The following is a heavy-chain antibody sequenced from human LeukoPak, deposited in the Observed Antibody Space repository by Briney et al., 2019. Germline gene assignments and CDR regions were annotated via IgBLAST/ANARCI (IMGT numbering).Heavy chain of an antibody. V-gene: IGHV1-8*01. D-gene: IGHD2-2*01. Sequence: ASVKVSCKASGYIFTSYDINWERQATGQVLEWMGWMNPNSGNTGYAQKFQGRVTMTRNTSISTAYMELSSLRSEDTAVYYCAIVGYCSSTSCYENRYAYYYYMDVWGKGTTVTVSS. J-gene: IGHJ6*03. CDR2: MNPNSGNT. CDR3: AIVGYCSSTSCYENRYAYYYYMDV. CDR1: GYIFTSYD.